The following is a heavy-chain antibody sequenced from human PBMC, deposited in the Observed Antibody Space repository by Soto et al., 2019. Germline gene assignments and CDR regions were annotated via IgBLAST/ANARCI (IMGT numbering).Heavy chain of an antibody. V-gene: IGHV3-64*01. Sequence: PGGSLRLSCAASGFTFSSYAMHWVRQAPGKGLEYVSAISSNGGSTYYANSVKGRFTISRDNSKNTLYLQMGSLRAEYMAVYYCARQWLDSYYLDYWGQGTLVTV. CDR3: ARQWLDSYYLDY. J-gene: IGHJ4*02. CDR1: GFTFSSYA. CDR2: ISSNGGST. D-gene: IGHD6-19*01.